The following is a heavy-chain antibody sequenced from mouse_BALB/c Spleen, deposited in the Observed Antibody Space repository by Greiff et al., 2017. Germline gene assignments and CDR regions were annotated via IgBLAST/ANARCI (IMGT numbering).Heavy chain of an antibody. J-gene: IGHJ4*01. Sequence: DVMLVESGGDLVKPGGSLKLSCAASGFTFNTYAMNWVRQAPGKGLEWVARIRSKSNNYATYYADSVKDRFTISSDDSQSMLYLQMNNLKTEDTAMYYCVRHRYYDYDRDYYAMDYWGQGTSVTVSS. CDR3: VRHRYYDYDRDYYAMDY. V-gene: IGHV10-1*02. CDR1: GFTFNTYA. D-gene: IGHD2-4*01. CDR2: IRSKSNNYAT.